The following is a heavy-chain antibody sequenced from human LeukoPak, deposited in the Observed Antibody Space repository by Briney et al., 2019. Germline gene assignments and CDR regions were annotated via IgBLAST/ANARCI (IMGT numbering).Heavy chain of an antibody. Sequence: PGGSLRLSCAASGFTFSSYGMHWVRQAPGKGLEWVAVIPYDGSNKYYADSVKGRFTISRDNSKNTLYLQMNSLRAEDTAVYYCAKELVTATRKVSYEFDYWGQGTLVTVSS. D-gene: IGHD2-15*01. V-gene: IGHV3-30*18. CDR2: IPYDGSNK. CDR1: GFTFSSYG. CDR3: AKELVTATRKVSYEFDY. J-gene: IGHJ4*02.